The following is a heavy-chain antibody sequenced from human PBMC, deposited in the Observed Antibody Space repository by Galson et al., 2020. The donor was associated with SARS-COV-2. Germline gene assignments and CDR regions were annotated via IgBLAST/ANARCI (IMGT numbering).Heavy chain of an antibody. CDR1: GFTFSNAS. CDR3: TTSRGRRAVQDSLDAFDL. Sequence: GESLKISCAASGFTFSNASMSWVRQAPGKGLEWVGRIKSKSDGGTTDHAALVRGRFTISRDDSKNTLYLRMDSLKTDDTAVYYCTTSRGRRAVQDSLDAFDLWGQGTLVTVSS. J-gene: IGHJ3*01. D-gene: IGHD3-10*01. V-gene: IGHV3-15*05. CDR2: IKSKSDGGTT.